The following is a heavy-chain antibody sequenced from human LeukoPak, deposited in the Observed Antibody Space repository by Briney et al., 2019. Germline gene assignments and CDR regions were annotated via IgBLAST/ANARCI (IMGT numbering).Heavy chain of an antibody. D-gene: IGHD2-15*01. CDR2: IYYTGST. Sequence: PSETLSLTCTVSGGSISSYYWSWIRQPPGKGLEWIGYIYYTGSTNYNPSLKSRVTISVDTSKNQFSLKLSPVTAADTAIYYCARHTVVSHLAWFDPWGPGTLVTVSS. CDR3: ARHTVVSHLAWFDP. CDR1: GGSISSYY. V-gene: IGHV4-59*08. J-gene: IGHJ5*02.